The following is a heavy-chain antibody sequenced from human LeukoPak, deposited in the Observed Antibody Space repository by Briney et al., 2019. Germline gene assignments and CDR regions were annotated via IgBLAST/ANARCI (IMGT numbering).Heavy chain of an antibody. D-gene: IGHD6-6*01. CDR1: GRSISSYY. Sequence: SETLSLTCTVSGRSISSYYWSCIRQPPGKGLEWIGYIYYSGSTNYNPSLKSRVTISVDTSKNQFSLKLSSVTAADTAVYYCARVGVTSSSDPSGMDVWGQGTTVTVSS. CDR2: IYYSGST. V-gene: IGHV4-59*08. CDR3: ARVGVTSSSDPSGMDV. J-gene: IGHJ6*02.